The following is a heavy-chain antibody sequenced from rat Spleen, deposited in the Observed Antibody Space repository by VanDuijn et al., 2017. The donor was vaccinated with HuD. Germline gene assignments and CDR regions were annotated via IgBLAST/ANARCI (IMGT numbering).Heavy chain of an antibody. CDR2: MKYHGDT. D-gene: IGHD1-4*01. Sequence: QVQLKESGPGLVQPSQTLSLTCTVSGFSLTSYDVHWVRQPPGKGLEWMGRMKYHGDTSYNSALKSRLSISRDTSKSQVFLKMNSLQTEDTATYYCAREALPGYNFPFAYWGQGTLVTVSS. CDR1: GFSLTSYD. CDR3: AREALPGYNFPFAY. J-gene: IGHJ3*01. V-gene: IGHV2-63*01.